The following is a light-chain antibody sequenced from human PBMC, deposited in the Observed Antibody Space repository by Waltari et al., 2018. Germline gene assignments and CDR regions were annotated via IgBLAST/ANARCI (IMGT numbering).Light chain of an antibody. CDR3: QHYVRLPVT. V-gene: IGKV3-20*01. J-gene: IGKJ1*01. CDR1: QSVSRS. Sequence: IVLTQFPGTLSLSQGERATLPCRASQSVSRSLTWYQQKPGQAPRLLIYGASSRATGVPDRFSGSGSGTDFSLTISRLEPEDFAVYYCQHYVRLPVTFGQGTKVEIK. CDR2: GAS.